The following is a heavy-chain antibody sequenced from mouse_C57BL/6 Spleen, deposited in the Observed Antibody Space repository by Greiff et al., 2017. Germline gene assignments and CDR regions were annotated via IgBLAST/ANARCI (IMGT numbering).Heavy chain of an antibody. J-gene: IGHJ4*01. V-gene: IGHV7-3*01. D-gene: IGHD4-1*01. CDR3: ARSDWDAMDD. CDR2: IRNKANGYTT. Sequence: EVMLVESGGGLVQPGGSLSLSCAASGFTFPDYYMSWVRQPPGKALEWLGFIRNKANGYTTEYSASVKGRFTICRDNSQSILYLQMNALRAEDSATYYCARSDWDAMDDWGQGTSVTVSS. CDR1: GFTFPDYY.